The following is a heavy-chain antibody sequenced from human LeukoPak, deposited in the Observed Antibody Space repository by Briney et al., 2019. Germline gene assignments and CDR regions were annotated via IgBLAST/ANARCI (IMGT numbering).Heavy chain of an antibody. J-gene: IGHJ4*02. CDR2: IWNDGSNK. Sequence: GMSLRLSCAASGFTFNVYGIHWVRQAPGKGLEWVAVIWNDGSNKYYADSVKGRFTISRDNSKDTLYLQMDSLRVEDTAVYYCARAVGPFDYWGQGTLVTVSS. D-gene: IGHD3-16*01. V-gene: IGHV3-33*01. CDR1: GFTFNVYG. CDR3: ARAVGPFDY.